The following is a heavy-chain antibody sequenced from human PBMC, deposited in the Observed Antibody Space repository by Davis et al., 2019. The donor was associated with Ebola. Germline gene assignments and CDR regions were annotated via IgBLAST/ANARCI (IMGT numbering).Heavy chain of an antibody. CDR1: GYTFNLYG. CDR3: ARARPEPHSSGYYAPFDY. V-gene: IGHV1-18*01. CDR2: ISAYNGNT. Sequence: ASVKVSCKASGYTFNLYGISWVRQAPGQGLEWMGWISAYNGNTNYAQRFQDRVTMTTDTSTNTAYMELSRLRSDDTAVYYCARARPEPHSSGYYAPFDYWGQGTLVTVSS. J-gene: IGHJ4*02. D-gene: IGHD3-22*01.